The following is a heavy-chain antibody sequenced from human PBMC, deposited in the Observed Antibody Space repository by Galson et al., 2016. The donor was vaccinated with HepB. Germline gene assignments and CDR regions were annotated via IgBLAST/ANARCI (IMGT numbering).Heavy chain of an antibody. V-gene: IGHV2-70*01. CDR2: IDWGDDK. CDR1: GFSLSTSGMC. Sequence: PALVKPTQTLTLTCTFSGFSLSTSGMCVSWIRQPPGRALEWLALIDWGDDKYYRTSLKTRLTNSKDTSKNQVVLTMTNMDPVDTTTYYCARIKGRRDGYNFHNAFDIWGQGTMVTVSS. D-gene: IGHD5-24*01. J-gene: IGHJ3*02. CDR3: ARIKGRRDGYNFHNAFDI.